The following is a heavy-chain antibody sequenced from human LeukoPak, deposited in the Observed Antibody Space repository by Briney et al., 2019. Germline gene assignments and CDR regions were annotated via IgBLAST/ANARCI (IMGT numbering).Heavy chain of an antibody. CDR2: IYYSGRT. D-gene: IGHD4-17*01. Sequence: SETLSLTCSVSGASISISNYYWGWIRQPPGKGLEWIGSIYYSGRTYYNPSLKSRVTISVDTSKNQFSLKLRSVTAADTAMYYCARLLVGGDYVSDPQYYFDYWGQGTLVTVSS. CDR3: ARLLVGGDYVSDPQYYFDY. CDR1: GASISISNYY. V-gene: IGHV4-39*07. J-gene: IGHJ4*02.